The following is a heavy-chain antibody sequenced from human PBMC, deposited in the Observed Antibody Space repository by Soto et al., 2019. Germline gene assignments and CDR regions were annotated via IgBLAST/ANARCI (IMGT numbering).Heavy chain of an antibody. Sequence: QVQLVQSGAEVKKPGSSVKVSCKASGGTFSSYAISWVRQAPGQGLEWMGGIIPIFGTANYAQKFQGRVTITADESTSTAHMERSSLRSEDTAVYYCAREEYRYSSSWYAIGYWGQGTLVTVSS. D-gene: IGHD6-13*01. J-gene: IGHJ4*02. CDR1: GGTFSSYA. CDR3: AREEYRYSSSWYAIGY. V-gene: IGHV1-69*12. CDR2: IIPIFGTA.